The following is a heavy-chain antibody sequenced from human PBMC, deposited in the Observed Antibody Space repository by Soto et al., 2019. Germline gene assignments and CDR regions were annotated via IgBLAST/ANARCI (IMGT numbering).Heavy chain of an antibody. Sequence: GKSLKLSCKGSGYSFTSYWIGWVRQMPGKGLEWMGIIYPGDSDTRYSPSFQGQVTISADKSISTAYLQWSSLKASDTAMYYCARSVYERVYDPYGMDVWGQGTTVTVSS. CDR1: GYSFTSYW. D-gene: IGHD2-8*01. CDR2: IYPGDSDT. CDR3: ARSVYERVYDPYGMDV. V-gene: IGHV5-51*03. J-gene: IGHJ6*02.